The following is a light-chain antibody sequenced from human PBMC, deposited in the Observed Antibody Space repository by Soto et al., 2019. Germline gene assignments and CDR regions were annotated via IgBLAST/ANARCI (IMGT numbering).Light chain of an antibody. Sequence: DIQMTQSPSTLSASVGVRVTITCRASQSISSWLAWYQQKPGKAPKLLIYKASSLESGVPSRFSGSGSGTEFTLTISSLHPDDFATYYCQQYNSYPWTFGQGTKVDIK. CDR2: KAS. CDR3: QQYNSYPWT. V-gene: IGKV1-5*03. J-gene: IGKJ1*01. CDR1: QSISSW.